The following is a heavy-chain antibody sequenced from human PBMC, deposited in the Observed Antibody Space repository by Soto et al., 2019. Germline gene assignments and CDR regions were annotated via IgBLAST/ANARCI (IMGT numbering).Heavy chain of an antibody. V-gene: IGHV3-7*05. J-gene: IGHJ4*02. CDR2: IKQDGSEK. D-gene: IGHD3-3*01. Sequence: GGSLRLSCAASGFTFSSYWMSWVRQAPGKGLEWVANIKQDGSEKYYVDSVKGRFTISRDNAKNSLYLQMNSLRAEDTAVYYCATDPMYDDFWSGYYAYIDYWGQGTLDTVSS. CDR1: GFTFSSYW. CDR3: ATDPMYDDFWSGYYAYIDY.